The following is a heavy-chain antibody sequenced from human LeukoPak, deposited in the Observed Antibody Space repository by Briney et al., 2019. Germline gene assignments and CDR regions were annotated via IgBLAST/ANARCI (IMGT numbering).Heavy chain of an antibody. CDR1: DASISSYY. D-gene: IGHD4-23*01. Sequence: PSETLSLTCTVSDASISSYYWSWIRQPAGKGLEWIGRIYVSGTSVYNPSLKSRVIISADTSKNQFSLKLSSATAADTAVYYCTGALRWLAHDLWGQGTLVTVSS. V-gene: IGHV4-4*07. CDR3: TGALRWLAHDL. CDR2: IYVSGTS. J-gene: IGHJ5*02.